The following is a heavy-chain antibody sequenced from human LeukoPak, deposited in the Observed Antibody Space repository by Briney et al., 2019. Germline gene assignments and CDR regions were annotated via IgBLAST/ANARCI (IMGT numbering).Heavy chain of an antibody. V-gene: IGHV1-2*02. CDR1: GYTFTGYY. D-gene: IGHD2-2*01. J-gene: IGHJ5*02. CDR3: ARNGIYCSSTSCFGAGGVWFDP. CDR2: IHPNSGGT. Sequence: ASVKVSCKASGYTFTGYYMHWVRQAPGQGLEWMGWIHPNSGGTNYAQKFQGRVTMTRDTSISTAYMELSRLRSDDTAVYYCARNGIYCSSTSCFGAGGVWFDPWGQGTLVTVSS.